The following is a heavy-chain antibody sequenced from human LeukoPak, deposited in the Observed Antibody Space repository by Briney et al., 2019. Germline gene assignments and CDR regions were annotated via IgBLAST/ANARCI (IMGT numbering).Heavy chain of an antibody. CDR3: ARGTGARISMVRRLITSLDY. CDR2: IYSGGGT. V-gene: IGHV3-66*01. D-gene: IGHD3-10*01. Sequence: GGSLRLSCAASGFTVSSNYMAWVRQAPGKGLQWVSVIYSGGGTYYADSVKGRFTISRDNSKNTLYLQMNSLRAEDTAVYFCARGTGARISMVRRLITSLDYWGQGTLVTVSS. J-gene: IGHJ4*02. CDR1: GFTVSSNY.